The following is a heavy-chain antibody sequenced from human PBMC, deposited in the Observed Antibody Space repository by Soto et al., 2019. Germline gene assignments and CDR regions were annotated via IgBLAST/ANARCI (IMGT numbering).Heavy chain of an antibody. J-gene: IGHJ4*02. V-gene: IGHV4-31*03. CDR1: GGSISSGGYY. Sequence: QVQLQESGPGLVKPSQTLSLTCTVSGGSISSGGYYWSWIRQHPGKGLEWIGYIYYSGSTSYHPSLNSRVTITVHTSKNQYSLKLRSVTAANTAVYYCARGVLHWGQGPLVTVSS. CDR3: ARGVLH. CDR2: IYYSGST.